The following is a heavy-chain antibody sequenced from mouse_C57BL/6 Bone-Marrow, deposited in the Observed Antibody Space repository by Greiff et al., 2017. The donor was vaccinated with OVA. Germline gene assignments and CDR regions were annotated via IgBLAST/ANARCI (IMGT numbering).Heavy chain of an antibody. J-gene: IGHJ2*01. Sequence: EVKLVESGGDLVKPGGSLKLSCAASGFTFSSYGMSWVRQTPDKRLEWVATISSGGSYTYYPDSVKGRFTISRDNAKNTLYLQMSSLKSEDTAMYYCARQGHYDPYYFDYWGQGTTLTVSS. D-gene: IGHD2-4*01. CDR2: ISSGGSYT. V-gene: IGHV5-6*01. CDR1: GFTFSSYG. CDR3: ARQGHYDPYYFDY.